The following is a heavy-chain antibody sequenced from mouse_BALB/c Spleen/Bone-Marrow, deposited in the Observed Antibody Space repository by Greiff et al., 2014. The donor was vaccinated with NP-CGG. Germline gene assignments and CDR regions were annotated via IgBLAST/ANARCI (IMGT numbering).Heavy chain of an antibody. Sequence: EVKLMESGPELVKPGASMKISCKASGYSFAGYTMNWVKQSHGKSLEWIGLINPYNGGSSYNQKFKGKATLTVDKSSSTAYMELLSLTSEDSAVYYCAREGYGSSYGFAYWGQGTLVTVSA. D-gene: IGHD1-1*01. CDR3: AREGYGSSYGFAY. CDR1: GYSFAGYT. CDR2: INPYNGGS. J-gene: IGHJ3*01. V-gene: IGHV1-26*01.